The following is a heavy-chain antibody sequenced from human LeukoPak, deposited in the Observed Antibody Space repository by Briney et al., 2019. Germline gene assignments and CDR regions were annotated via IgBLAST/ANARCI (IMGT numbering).Heavy chain of an antibody. CDR3: ARHGLDFWSGYLNWFDP. CDR1: GGSISSSSYY. J-gene: IGHJ5*02. CDR2: IYYSGRT. V-gene: IGHV4-39*01. D-gene: IGHD3-3*01. Sequence: PSETLSLTCTVSGGSISSSSYYWGWIRQPPGKGLEWIGSIYYSGRTYYNPSLKSRVTISVDTSKNQFSLKLSSVTAADTAVYYCARHGLDFWSGYLNWFDPWGQGTLVTVSS.